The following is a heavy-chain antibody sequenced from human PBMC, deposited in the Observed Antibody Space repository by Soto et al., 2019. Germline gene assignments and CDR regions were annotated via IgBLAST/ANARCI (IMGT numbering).Heavy chain of an antibody. V-gene: IGHV3-23*01. CDR2: ITKSGSRT. D-gene: IGHD6-13*01. Sequence: QPGGSLRLSCAASGLTFSNYAMSWVRQAPGKGPEWVSTITKSGSRTYDVESVKGRFTISRDNSKNTIYLQMNSLKPEDTALYYCIWQQDFYYGRAVWGQGTTVTVSS. J-gene: IGHJ6*02. CDR3: IWQQDFYYGRAV. CDR1: GLTFSNYA.